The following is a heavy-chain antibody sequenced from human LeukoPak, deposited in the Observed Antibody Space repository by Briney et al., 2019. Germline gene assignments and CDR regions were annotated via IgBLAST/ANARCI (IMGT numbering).Heavy chain of an antibody. CDR1: GGSFSGYY. CDR3: ARMASSSWKIDY. Sequence: SETLSLTCAVYGGSFSGYYWSWIRQPPGKGLEWIGEINHSGSTNYNPSLKSRVTISVDTSKNQFSLKLSSVTAADTAVYYCARMASSSWKIDYWGQGTLVTVSS. V-gene: IGHV4-34*01. D-gene: IGHD6-13*01. CDR2: INHSGST. J-gene: IGHJ4*02.